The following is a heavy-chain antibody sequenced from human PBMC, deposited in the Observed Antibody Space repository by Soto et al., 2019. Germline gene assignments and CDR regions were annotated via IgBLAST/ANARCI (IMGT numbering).Heavy chain of an antibody. CDR2: IWYDGSNK. CDR3: ARASSSWGSSYYYYYMDV. CDR1: GFTFSSYG. J-gene: IGHJ6*03. V-gene: IGHV3-33*01. Sequence: GGSLRLSCAASGFTFSSYGMHWVRQAPGKGLEWVAVIWYDGSNKYYADSVKGRFTISRDNSKNTLYLQMNSLRAEDTAVYYCARASSSWGSSYYYYYMDVWGKGTTVTVSS. D-gene: IGHD6-13*01.